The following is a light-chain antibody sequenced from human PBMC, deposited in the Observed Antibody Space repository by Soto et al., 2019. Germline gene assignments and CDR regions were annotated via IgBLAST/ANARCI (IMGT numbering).Light chain of an antibody. Sequence: QSVLTQPPSASGTPGQRVTSSCSGSSSNIGSNTVNWYQQLPGTAPKLLIYSDNQRPSGVPDRFSGSKSVTSASLAISGLQSEDEADYYCAAWDDSLNGWVFGGGTQLTVL. V-gene: IGLV1-44*01. CDR3: AAWDDSLNGWV. CDR2: SDN. CDR1: SSNIGSNT. J-gene: IGLJ7*01.